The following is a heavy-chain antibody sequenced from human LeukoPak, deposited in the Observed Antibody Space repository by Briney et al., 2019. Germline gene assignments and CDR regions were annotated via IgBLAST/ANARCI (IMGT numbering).Heavy chain of an antibody. CDR3: AIHDSYDFWSGFVLDY. Sequence: GASVKVSCKASGYTFTSYDFNWLRQATGQGPEWMGWMNPNSGATGYAQKFQGRVTMTRSASINTAYMELTNLRSEDTAVYYCAIHDSYDFWSGFVLDYWGQGTLVTVSS. CDR2: MNPNSGAT. V-gene: IGHV1-8*01. CDR1: GYTFTSYD. D-gene: IGHD3-3*01. J-gene: IGHJ4*02.